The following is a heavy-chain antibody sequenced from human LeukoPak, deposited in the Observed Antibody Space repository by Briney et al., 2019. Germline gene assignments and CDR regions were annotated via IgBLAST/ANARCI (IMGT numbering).Heavy chain of an antibody. CDR1: GGSISSYY. D-gene: IGHD2-2*01. CDR3: ASGGIVVVPAAHYYYGMDV. Sequence: SETLSLTCTVSGGSISSYYWSWIRQPPGKGLEWIGYIYYRGSTNYNPSLKSRVTISVDTSKNQFSLKLSSVTAADTAVYYCASGGIVVVPAAHYYYGMDVWGQGTTVTVSS. V-gene: IGHV4-59*08. J-gene: IGHJ6*02. CDR2: IYYRGST.